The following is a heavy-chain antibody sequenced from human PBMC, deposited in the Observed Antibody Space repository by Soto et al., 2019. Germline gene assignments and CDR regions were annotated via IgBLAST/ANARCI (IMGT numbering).Heavy chain of an antibody. CDR1: GGSISSSSYY. Sequence: SETLSLTCTVSGGSISSSSYYWGWIRQPPGKGLEWIGSIYYSGSTYYNPSLKSRVTISVDTSKNQFSLKLSSVTAADTAVYYCARPQTEDDAFDIWGQGTMVTVSS. CDR2: IYYSGST. J-gene: IGHJ3*02. CDR3: ARPQTEDDAFDI. V-gene: IGHV4-39*01.